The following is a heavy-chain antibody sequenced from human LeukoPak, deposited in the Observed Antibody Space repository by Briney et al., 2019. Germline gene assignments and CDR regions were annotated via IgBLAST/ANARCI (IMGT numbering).Heavy chain of an antibody. Sequence: GGSLRLSCAASGFSFSTYAMSWVRQAPGKGLEWVSSINSQGKSMYYADSVKGRFTISRDSARNSVYLQTDNLRVEDTAVYCCARSRNAGGPYYFDKWGQGTLVTVSS. D-gene: IGHD4-23*01. CDR1: GFSFSTYA. CDR3: ARSRNAGGPYYFDK. J-gene: IGHJ4*02. CDR2: INSQGKSM. V-gene: IGHV3-21*01.